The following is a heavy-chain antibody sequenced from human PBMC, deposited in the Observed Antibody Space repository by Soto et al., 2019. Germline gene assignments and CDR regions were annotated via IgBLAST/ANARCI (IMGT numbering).Heavy chain of an antibody. V-gene: IGHV3-23*01. Sequence: GCLRICGAASGFSFNSYSISWVRQAPGRGLEWVSGFRISGDGGTTYYADSVKGRFTISRDNSKNTLFLQINSLRAEDTAIYYCEKKVNSGSGSQYFDYWGQGTLVTVSS. CDR3: EKKVNSGSGSQYFDY. CDR2: FRISGDGGTT. CDR1: GFSFNSYS. J-gene: IGHJ4*02. D-gene: IGHD3-10*01.